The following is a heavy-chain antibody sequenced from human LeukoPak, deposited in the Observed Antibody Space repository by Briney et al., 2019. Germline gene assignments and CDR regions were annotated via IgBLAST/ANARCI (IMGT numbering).Heavy chain of an antibody. V-gene: IGHV3-21*01. CDR1: GFTFSTSW. J-gene: IGHJ6*02. Sequence: PGGSLRLSCVASGFTFSTSWMHWVRQAPGKGLEWVSSISSSSSYIYYADSVKGRFTISRDNAKNSLYLQMNSLRAEDTAVYYCARDGDENYGDTDYYYGMDVWGQGTTVTVSS. CDR2: ISSSSSYI. D-gene: IGHD4-17*01. CDR3: ARDGDENYGDTDYYYGMDV.